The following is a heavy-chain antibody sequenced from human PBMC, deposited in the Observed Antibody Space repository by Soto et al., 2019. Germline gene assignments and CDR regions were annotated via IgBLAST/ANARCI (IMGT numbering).Heavy chain of an antibody. V-gene: IGHV4-34*01. Sequence: TSETLSLTCAVYGWSFRGYYWSWIRQPPGKGLEWIGEISHSGSTNYNPSLKSRVTISVDTSQNQFSLKLNSVTAADTAVYYCSRGLGSVVILAPTYNWFDPWGQGTLVTVSS. J-gene: IGHJ5*02. CDR3: SRGLGSVVILAPTYNWFDP. CDR1: GWSFRGYY. CDR2: ISHSGST. D-gene: IGHD2-15*01.